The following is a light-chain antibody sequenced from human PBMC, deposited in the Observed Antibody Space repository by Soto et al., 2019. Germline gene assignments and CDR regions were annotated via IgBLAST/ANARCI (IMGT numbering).Light chain of an antibody. V-gene: IGKV3-11*01. J-gene: IGKJ2*01. CDR1: QSVSSY. Sequence: EIVLTQSPATLSLSPGEIATLSCRASQSVSSYLAWYQQKPGQAPMLLIYGASNRATGTPARFSGSGSGTDFPLTISSLKPEDFAVYYCQHRGKWPRTFGQGTKVET. CDR3: QHRGKWPRT. CDR2: GAS.